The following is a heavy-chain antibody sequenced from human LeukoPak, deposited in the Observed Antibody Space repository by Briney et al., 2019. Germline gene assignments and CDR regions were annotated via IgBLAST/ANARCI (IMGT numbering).Heavy chain of an antibody. V-gene: IGHV4-4*02. D-gene: IGHD3-16*02. CDR3: ARDYRFTPGYFDY. Sequence: SETLSLTCAVSGGSISGTNWWSWVRQPPGKGLEWIGEIHHSGSTNYKPSLRSRVTMSVDKSANRFSVKLSSVTVTDTAVYYCARDYRFTPGYFDYWGQGTLVTVSS. CDR1: GGSISGTNW. J-gene: IGHJ4*02. CDR2: IHHSGST.